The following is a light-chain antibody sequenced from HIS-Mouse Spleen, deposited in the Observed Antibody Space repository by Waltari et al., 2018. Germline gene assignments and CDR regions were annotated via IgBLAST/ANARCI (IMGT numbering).Light chain of an antibody. CDR2: GAS. J-gene: IGKJ1*01. V-gene: IGKV3-15*01. CDR3: QQYNNWPWT. CDR1: QSVSSN. Sequence: EIVITQSPATLSVSQGERATLSCRASQSVSSNLAWYQQKPGQAPRLLIYGASTRATGIPARFSGSGSGTEFTLTISSMRSEDFAVYYCQQYNNWPWTFGQGTKVEIK.